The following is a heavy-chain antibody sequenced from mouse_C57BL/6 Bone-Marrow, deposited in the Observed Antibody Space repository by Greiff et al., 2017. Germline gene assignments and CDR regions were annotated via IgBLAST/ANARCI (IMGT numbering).Heavy chain of an antibody. CDR3: ARTTTVVAGGY. CDR1: GYTFTSYW. Sequence: VQLQQPGAELVMPGASVKLSCKASGYTFTSYWMPWVKQRPGQGLEWIGEIGPADGYTNYHQKFKGKYTLTVDKSSTTAYMQVSSLTSEDTAVYYCARTTTVVAGGYWGQGTTLTVS. V-gene: IGHV1-69*01. J-gene: IGHJ2*01. D-gene: IGHD1-1*01. CDR2: IGPADGYT.